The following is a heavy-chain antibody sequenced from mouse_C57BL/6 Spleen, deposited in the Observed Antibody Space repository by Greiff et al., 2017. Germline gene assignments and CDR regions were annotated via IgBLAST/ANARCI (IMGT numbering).Heavy chain of an antibody. Sequence: QVHVKQPGAELVKPGASVKVSCKASGYTFTSYWMHWVKQRPGQGLEWIGRIHPSDSDTNYNQKFKGKATLTVDKSSSTAYMQLSSLTSEDSAVYYCAIYDGYYAWFAYWGQGTLVTVSA. CDR3: AIYDGYYAWFAY. CDR2: IHPSDSDT. J-gene: IGHJ3*01. V-gene: IGHV1-74*01. CDR1: GYTFTSYW. D-gene: IGHD2-3*01.